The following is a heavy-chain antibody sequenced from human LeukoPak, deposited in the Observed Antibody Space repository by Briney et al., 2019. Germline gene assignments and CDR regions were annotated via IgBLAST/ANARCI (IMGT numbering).Heavy chain of an antibody. CDR1: GGSFGGYY. V-gene: IGHV4-34*01. CDR2: INHSGST. Sequence: NASETLSLTCAVYGGSFGGYYWSWIRQPPGKGLEWIGEINHSGSTNYNPSLKSRVTISVDTSKNQFSLKLSSVTAADTAVYYCARGVSADYWGQGTLVTVSS. CDR3: ARGVSADY. J-gene: IGHJ4*02.